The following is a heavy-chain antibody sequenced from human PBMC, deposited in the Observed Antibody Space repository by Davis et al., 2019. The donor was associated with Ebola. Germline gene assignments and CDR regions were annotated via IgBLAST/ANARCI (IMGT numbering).Heavy chain of an antibody. V-gene: IGHV3-33*08. CDR3: ARRSIAVAADY. CDR2: IWYDGSNK. CDR1: GFSFTSYS. Sequence: PGGSLRLSCAASGFSFTSYSMNWVRQAPGKGLEWVAVIWYDGSNKYYADSVKGRFTISRDNSKNTLYLQMNSLRAEDTAVYYCARRSIAVAADYWGQGTLVTVSS. D-gene: IGHD6-19*01. J-gene: IGHJ4*02.